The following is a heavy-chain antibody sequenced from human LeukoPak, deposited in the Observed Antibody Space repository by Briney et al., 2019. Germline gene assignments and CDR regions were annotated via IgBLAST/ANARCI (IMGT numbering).Heavy chain of an antibody. V-gene: IGHV3-30*18. Sequence: GGSLRLSCAASGFTFSSYGMHWVRQAPGKGLEWVAVISYDGSNKYYADSVKGRFTISRDNSKNTLYLQMNSLRAEDTAVYYCAKDHLLRLSFIDYWGQGTLVTVSS. CDR3: AKDHLLRLSFIDY. CDR1: GFTFSSYG. D-gene: IGHD1-26*01. CDR2: ISYDGSNK. J-gene: IGHJ4*02.